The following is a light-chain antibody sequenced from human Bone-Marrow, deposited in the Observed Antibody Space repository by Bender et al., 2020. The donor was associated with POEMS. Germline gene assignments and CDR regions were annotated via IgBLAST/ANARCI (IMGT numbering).Light chain of an antibody. J-gene: IGLJ2*01. CDR2: QDD. V-gene: IGLV3-1*01. CDR3: SSFAGNIIV. Sequence: SYDVTQPPSVSVSPGQAASIPCSGDKLGDKYVCWYQQKPGQPPVLVIYQDDKRPSGVADRFSGSKSGNAASLTVSGLRPEDEADYYCSSFAGNIIVFGGGTKLTVL. CDR1: KLGDKY.